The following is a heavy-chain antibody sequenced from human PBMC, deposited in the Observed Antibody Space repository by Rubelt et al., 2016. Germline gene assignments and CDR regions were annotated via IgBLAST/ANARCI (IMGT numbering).Heavy chain of an antibody. CDR3: ARLSSGWYYFDY. J-gene: IGHJ4*02. CDR2: INHSGST. D-gene: IGHD6-19*01. Sequence: QVQLQQWGAGLLKPSETLSLTCTVSGGSISSSSYYWSWIRQPPGKGLEWIGAINHSGSTNYNPSLKSPVTISVATSKNQFSLKLSSVTAADTAVYYCARLSSGWYYFDYWGQGTLVTVSS. V-gene: IGHV4-39*01. CDR1: GGSISSSSYY.